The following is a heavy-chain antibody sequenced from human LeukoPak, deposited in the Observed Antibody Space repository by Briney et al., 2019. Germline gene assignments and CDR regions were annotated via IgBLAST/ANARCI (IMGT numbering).Heavy chain of an antibody. CDR2: ISYDGSNK. CDR1: GFTFSSYG. D-gene: IGHD2-15*01. V-gene: IGHV3-30*18. Sequence: PGGSLRLSCAASGFTFSSYGMHWVRQAPGKGLEWVAVISYDGSNKYYAGSVKGRFTISIDNSKNTLHLQMNSLRAEDTAVYYCAKDYCSGGSCYVFDYWGQGSPVTVSS. CDR3: AKDYCSGGSCYVFDY. J-gene: IGHJ4*02.